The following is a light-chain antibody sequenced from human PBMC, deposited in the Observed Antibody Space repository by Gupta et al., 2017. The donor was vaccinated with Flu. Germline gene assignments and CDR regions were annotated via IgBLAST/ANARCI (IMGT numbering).Light chain of an antibody. CDR1: SSDVGAYNY. CDR3: SSYAGSSTSV. J-gene: IGLJ1*01. V-gene: IGLV2-14*04. CDR2: DVT. Sequence: TISCTGSSSDVGAYNYVSWNQQHPGKAPNLMLYDVTRRPSGVSNRFSGSKSGNTASLTISGLQAEDEGDYYCSSYAGSSTSVFGTGTKVTVL.